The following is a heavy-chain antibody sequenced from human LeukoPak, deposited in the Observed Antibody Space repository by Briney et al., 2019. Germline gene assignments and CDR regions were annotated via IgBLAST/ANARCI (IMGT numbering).Heavy chain of an antibody. CDR3: ARLLQYSSSSNWFDP. D-gene: IGHD6-6*01. CDR2: IKQDGSEK. J-gene: IGHJ5*02. CDR1: GFTFSSYW. V-gene: IGHV3-7*01. Sequence: GGSLRLSCAASGFTFSSYWMSWVRQAPGKGLEWVANIKQDGSEKYYVDSVKGRFTISRDNAKNSLYLQMNSLRAEDTAVYYCARLLQYSSSSNWFDPWGQGTLVTVSS.